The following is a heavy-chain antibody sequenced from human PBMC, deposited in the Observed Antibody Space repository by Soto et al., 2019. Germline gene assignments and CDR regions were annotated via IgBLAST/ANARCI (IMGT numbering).Heavy chain of an antibody. Sequence: PGGSLRLSCAASGFTVSSNYMSWVRQAPGTGLEWVSVMYSGGSTYYADSVKGRFTISRDNSKNTLYLQMNSLRAEDTAVYYCAIQAVAGPYNWFDPWGQGTLVTVSS. V-gene: IGHV3-66*01. CDR2: MYSGGST. CDR3: AIQAVAGPYNWFDP. CDR1: GFTVSSNY. D-gene: IGHD6-19*01. J-gene: IGHJ5*02.